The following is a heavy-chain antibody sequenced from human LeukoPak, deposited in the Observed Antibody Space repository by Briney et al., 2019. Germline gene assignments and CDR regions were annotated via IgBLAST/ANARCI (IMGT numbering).Heavy chain of an antibody. J-gene: IGHJ5*02. CDR2: VYASGSN. Sequence: SETLSLTCSVSGDSIITNYWSWIRQPPGKGLEWIGYVYASGSNHYNPSLKSRVTLSVDTSKNQLSLKLSSVTAADTAVYYCTRQPTGNWFDPWGQGTLVTVSS. V-gene: IGHV4-4*09. D-gene: IGHD1-14*01. CDR1: GDSIITNY. CDR3: TRQPTGNWFDP.